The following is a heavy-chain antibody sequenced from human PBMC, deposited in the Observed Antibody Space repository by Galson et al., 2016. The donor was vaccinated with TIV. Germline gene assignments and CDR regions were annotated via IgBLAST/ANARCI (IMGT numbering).Heavy chain of an antibody. V-gene: IGHV4-38-2*01. CDR2: IYHSGST. Sequence: SETLSLTCAVSGYSISSGYYWGWIRQPPGKGLECVGSIYHSGSTYYNPSLKSRVTISVDSYKNEFSLRLSSVTAADTAVYYCVGQLWLRSYFDNWGQGTLVTVSS. D-gene: IGHD5-18*01. CDR3: VGQLWLRSYFDN. CDR1: GYSISSGYY. J-gene: IGHJ4*02.